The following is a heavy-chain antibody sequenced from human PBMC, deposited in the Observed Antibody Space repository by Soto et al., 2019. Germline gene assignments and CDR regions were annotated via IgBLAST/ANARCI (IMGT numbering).Heavy chain of an antibody. CDR2: IKSKTDGGTT. J-gene: IGHJ4*02. CDR1: GFTFSNAW. V-gene: IGHV3-15*07. Sequence: GGSLRLSCAASGFTFSNAWMNWVRQAPGKGLEWVGHIKSKTDGGTTDYAAPVKGRFTISRDDSKNTLYLQMNSLKTEDTAVYYCTTHLPLYWGQGTLVTVSS. CDR3: TTHLPLY.